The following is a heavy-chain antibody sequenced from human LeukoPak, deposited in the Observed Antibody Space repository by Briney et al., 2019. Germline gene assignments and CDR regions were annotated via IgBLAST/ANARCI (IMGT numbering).Heavy chain of an antibody. D-gene: IGHD2-21*02. J-gene: IGHJ4*02. CDR2: ISSSSSYI. Sequence: GGSLRLSCAASGFTFSSYSMNWVRQAPGKGLEWVSSISSSSSYIYYADSVKGRFTISRDNAKNSLYLQMNSLRAEDTAVYYCARGLYCGGDCFNYFDYWGQGTLVTVSS. V-gene: IGHV3-21*01. CDR3: ARGLYCGGDCFNYFDY. CDR1: GFTFSSYS.